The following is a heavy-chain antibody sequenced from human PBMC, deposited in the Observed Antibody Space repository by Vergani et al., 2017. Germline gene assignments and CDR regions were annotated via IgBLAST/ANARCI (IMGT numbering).Heavy chain of an antibody. Sequence: EVQLLESGGGLAQPGGSLRLSCAASGFTFDDYAMHWVRQAPGKGLEWVSGISWNSGSIGYADSVKGRFTISRDNAKNSLYLQMNSLRAEDTALYYCAKLSRWGGLDVWGKGTTVTVSS. J-gene: IGHJ6*04. CDR3: AKLSRWGGLDV. CDR2: ISWNSGSI. D-gene: IGHD4-23*01. V-gene: IGHV3-9*01. CDR1: GFTFDDYA.